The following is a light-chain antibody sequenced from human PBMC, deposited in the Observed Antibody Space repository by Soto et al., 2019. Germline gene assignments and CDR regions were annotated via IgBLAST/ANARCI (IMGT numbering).Light chain of an antibody. CDR3: HQYDTYPRT. V-gene: IGKV1-5*01. J-gene: IGKJ1*01. CDR1: QSINNW. CDR2: DAS. Sequence: DIQMTQSPSTLSASVGDRVTITCRASQSINNWLAWYHQKPGKAPKILIYDASSLQSGVPSRFSGSRSGTAFTLTISSLQPDDFATYSCHQYDTYPRTFGQGTKVEIK.